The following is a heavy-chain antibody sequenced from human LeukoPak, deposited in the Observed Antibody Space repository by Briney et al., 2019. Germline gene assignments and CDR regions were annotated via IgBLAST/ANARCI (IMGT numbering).Heavy chain of an antibody. V-gene: IGHV3-30*18. CDR3: AKGNIFSRSLSWFDP. CDR2: ISYDGSNK. CDR1: GFTFSSYG. Sequence: PGRSLRLSCAASGFTFSSYGMHWVRQAPGKGLEWVAVISYDGSNKYYADSVKGRFTISRDNSKNTLYLQMNSLRAEDTAVYYCAKGNIFSRSLSWFDPWGQGTLVTVSS. D-gene: IGHD2-21*01. J-gene: IGHJ5*02.